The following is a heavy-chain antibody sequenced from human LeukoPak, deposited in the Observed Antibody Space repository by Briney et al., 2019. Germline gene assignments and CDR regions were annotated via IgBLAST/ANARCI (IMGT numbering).Heavy chain of an antibody. Sequence: GGSLRLSCAASGFTFSSYGMHWVRQAPGKGLEWVAVISYDGSNKYYADSVKGRFTISRANSKNTLYLQLNSLRAEDTAVYYCVGSSDYDILTGTLRYGMDVWGQGTTVTVSS. D-gene: IGHD3-9*01. CDR2: ISYDGSNK. V-gene: IGHV3-30*03. CDR3: VGSSDYDILTGTLRYGMDV. CDR1: GFTFSSYG. J-gene: IGHJ6*02.